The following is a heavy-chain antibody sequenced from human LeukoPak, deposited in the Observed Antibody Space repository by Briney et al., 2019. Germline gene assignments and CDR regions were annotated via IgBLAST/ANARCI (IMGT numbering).Heavy chain of an antibody. CDR2: ISGSGGST. Sequence: GGSLRLSCAASGFTFSSYGMSWVRQAPGKGLEWVSAISGSGGSTYYADSVKGRFTISRDNSKNTLYLQMNSLRAEDTAVYYCARDPGITMVRGTFDYWGQGTLVTVSS. D-gene: IGHD3-10*01. V-gene: IGHV3-23*01. CDR3: ARDPGITMVRGTFDY. J-gene: IGHJ4*02. CDR1: GFTFSSYG.